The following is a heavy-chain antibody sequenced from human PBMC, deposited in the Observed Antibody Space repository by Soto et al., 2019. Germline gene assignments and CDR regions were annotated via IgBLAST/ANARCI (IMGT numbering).Heavy chain of an antibody. V-gene: IGHV1-8*01. J-gene: IGHJ5*02. CDR2: MNPNSGNT. CDR1: GYTFTSYD. CDR3: ARGVGYCNSTTCRKWFDP. Sequence: ASVKVSCKTSGYTFTSYDINWVRQATGQGLEWMGWMNPNSGNTGYAQKFQGRVTMTRSTSISAAYMELSSLRSEDTAVYYCARGVGYCNSTTCRKWFDPWGQGTLVIVSS. D-gene: IGHD2-2*01.